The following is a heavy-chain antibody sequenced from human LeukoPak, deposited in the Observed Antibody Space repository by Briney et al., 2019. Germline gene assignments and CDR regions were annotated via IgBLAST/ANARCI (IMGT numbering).Heavy chain of an antibody. J-gene: IGHJ5*02. V-gene: IGHV1-2*02. CDR1: GYTFTSYY. Sequence: ASVKVSCKASGYTFTSYYMHWVRQAPGQGLEWMGWINPNSGGTNYAQKFQGRVTMTRDTSISTAYMELSRLRSDDTAVYYCAREGSITIFGVVIKYNWFDPWGQGTLVTVSS. CDR2: INPNSGGT. CDR3: AREGSITIFGVVIKYNWFDP. D-gene: IGHD3-3*01.